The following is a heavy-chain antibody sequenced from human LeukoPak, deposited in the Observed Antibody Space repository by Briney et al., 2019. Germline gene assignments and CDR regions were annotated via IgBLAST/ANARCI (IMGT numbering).Heavy chain of an antibody. D-gene: IGHD3-3*01. CDR2: ISGSGDNT. V-gene: IGHV3-23*01. Sequence: GGSLRLSCAASRFTFSDHSLSWVRQTPGKRLEGVSSISGSGDNTFYAESVRGRFTISRDNSKNTLYLQMNSLRVEDTALYYCATRAGVTMGGTMADFWGQGTLVTVSS. CDR3: ATRAGVTMGGTMADF. CDR1: RFTFSDHS. J-gene: IGHJ4*02.